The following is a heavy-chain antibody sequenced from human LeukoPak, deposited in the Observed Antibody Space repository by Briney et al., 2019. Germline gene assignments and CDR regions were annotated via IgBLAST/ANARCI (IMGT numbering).Heavy chain of an antibody. CDR2: INPDGGYT. D-gene: IGHD3-9*01. CDR1: GYTFTRHW. CDR3: ARDHSNDDKSWWFDP. Sequence: ASVNVSCKTSGYTFTRHWIHWVRQAPGQGLEWVGIINPDGGYTMYAQNFQGRLSLTRDTSSTTVYMDLRSLTSQDTAVYYCARDHSNDDKSWWFDPWGQGTLVRVSS. J-gene: IGHJ5*02. V-gene: IGHV1-46*01.